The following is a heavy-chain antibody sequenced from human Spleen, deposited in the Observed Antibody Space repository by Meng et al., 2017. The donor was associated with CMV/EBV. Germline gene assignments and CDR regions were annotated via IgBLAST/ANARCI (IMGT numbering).Heavy chain of an antibody. CDR3: ARGHRGSVVVPAARWIYGMDV. V-gene: IGHV4-61*01. D-gene: IGHD2-2*01. J-gene: IGHJ6*02. Sequence: SETLSLTCTVSGGSVSSPTHYWSWIRQPPGKALEWIGYIYYSGSTTYNPSLKSRVTISVDTSKNQFSLKLSSVTAADTAVYYCARGHRGSVVVPAARWIYGMDVWGQGTTVTVSS. CDR2: IYYSGST. CDR1: GGSVSSPTHY.